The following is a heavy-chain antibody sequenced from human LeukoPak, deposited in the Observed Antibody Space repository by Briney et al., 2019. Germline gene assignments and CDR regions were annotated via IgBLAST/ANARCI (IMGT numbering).Heavy chain of an antibody. Sequence: GGSLRLSCAASGFTFSSYDMHWVRQATGKGLEWVSAIGTAGDTYYPGSVKGRFTISRENAKNSLYLQMNSLRAEDTAVYYCARESRWSGWETYNWFDPWGQGTLVTVSS. CDR3: ARESRWSGWETYNWFDP. V-gene: IGHV3-13*01. D-gene: IGHD6-19*01. CDR1: GFTFSSYD. CDR2: IGTAGDT. J-gene: IGHJ5*02.